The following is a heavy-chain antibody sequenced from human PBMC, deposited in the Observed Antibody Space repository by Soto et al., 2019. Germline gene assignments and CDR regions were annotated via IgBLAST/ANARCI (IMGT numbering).Heavy chain of an antibody. Sequence: SETLSLTCTVSGGPISSSDYYWGWIRQPPGKGLEWIGSIYYDGSTYYNPSLKSRITMSVDTSKNQFSLNLNSVTAADTSVYYCARGPPLIWGQGTLVTVSS. CDR2: IYYDGST. CDR3: ARGPPLI. CDR1: GGPISSSDYY. V-gene: IGHV4-39*01. J-gene: IGHJ4*02.